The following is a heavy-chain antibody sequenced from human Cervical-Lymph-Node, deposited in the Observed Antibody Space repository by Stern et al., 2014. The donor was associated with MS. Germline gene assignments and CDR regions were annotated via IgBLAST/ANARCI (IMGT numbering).Heavy chain of an antibody. V-gene: IGHV4-31*02. D-gene: IGHD3-16*01. CDR3: AAIGPLMEGAAFDI. J-gene: IGHJ3*02. Sequence: SGAPVNSGGYYWTWIRQVPGKGLEWIGYIHHRGATFYKPPLKSRVTISVDTSENQVSLMLSSVTAADTAVYYCAAIGPLMEGAAFDIWGQGTLVTVSS. CDR1: GAPVNSGGYY. CDR2: IHHRGAT.